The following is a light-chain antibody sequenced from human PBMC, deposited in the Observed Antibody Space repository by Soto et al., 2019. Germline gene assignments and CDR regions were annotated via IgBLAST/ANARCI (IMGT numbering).Light chain of an antibody. CDR2: TAS. CDR1: QTIRKY. J-gene: IGKJ5*01. Sequence: IQVTQSPSSLSASVGDSVTITCRASQTIRKYLNWYQQKPRKAPKLLIYTASRLQSGVPSRFNGSGSETDFTLTINNLQPEDFGTHYCQPSSSTLPIPSCQRRRLENK. V-gene: IGKV1-39*01. CDR3: QPSSSTLPIP.